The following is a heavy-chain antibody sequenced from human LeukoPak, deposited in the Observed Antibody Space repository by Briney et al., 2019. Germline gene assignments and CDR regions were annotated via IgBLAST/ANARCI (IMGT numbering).Heavy chain of an antibody. D-gene: IGHD2-2*01. CDR2: IYYSGST. CDR1: GGSISSGVYY. Sequence: PSETLSLTCTVSGGSISSGVYYWSWIRQPPGRGLEWIGYIYYSGSTYYNPSLKSRVAISVDTSKNQFSLKLSSVTAADTAAYYCARERTRVVPAAMVDLWGVEYYFDYWGQGTLVTVSS. J-gene: IGHJ4*02. CDR3: ARERTRVVPAAMVDLWGVEYYFDY. V-gene: IGHV4-31*03.